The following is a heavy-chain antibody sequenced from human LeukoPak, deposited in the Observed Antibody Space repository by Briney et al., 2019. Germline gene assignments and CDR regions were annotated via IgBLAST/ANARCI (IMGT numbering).Heavy chain of an antibody. J-gene: IGHJ5*02. D-gene: IGHD1-26*01. V-gene: IGHV3-48*02. CDR1: GFTFSDYS. CDR2: ISSSSSTI. CDR3: ARGRSGSDNGRWSDT. Sequence: GGSLRLSCAASGFTFSDYSMNWVRQAPGKGLEWLSYISSSSSTIYYADSVKGRFTISRDNAKNSLYLQMNSLRDEDTAVYYCARGRSGSDNGRWSDTWGQGNLVTVSS.